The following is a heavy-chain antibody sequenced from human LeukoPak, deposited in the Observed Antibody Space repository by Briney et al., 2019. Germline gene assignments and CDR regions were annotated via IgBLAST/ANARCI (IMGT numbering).Heavy chain of an antibody. CDR1: GYSISSGYY. Sequence: PSETLSLTCTVSGYSISSGYYWGWIRQPPGKGLEWIGSIYHSGSTYYNPSLKSRVTISVDTSKNQFSLKLSSVTAADTAVYYCARVIAYYDSSGYPDYWGQGTLVTASS. V-gene: IGHV4-38-2*02. CDR2: IYHSGST. D-gene: IGHD3-22*01. CDR3: ARVIAYYDSSGYPDY. J-gene: IGHJ4*02.